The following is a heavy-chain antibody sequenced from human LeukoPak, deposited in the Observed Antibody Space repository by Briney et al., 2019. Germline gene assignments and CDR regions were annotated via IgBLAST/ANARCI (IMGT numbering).Heavy chain of an antibody. CDR2: INWNGSST. Sequence: GGSLRRSCAASGFTFDDYGMNWVRQAPGKGLEWVSGINWNGSSTGYADSVKGRFTISRDNAKNSLYLQMNSLRAEDTALYYCASFGSNYDILTGDYWGQGTLVTVSS. V-gene: IGHV3-20*04. CDR1: GFTFDDYG. D-gene: IGHD3-9*01. J-gene: IGHJ4*02. CDR3: ASFGSNYDILTGDY.